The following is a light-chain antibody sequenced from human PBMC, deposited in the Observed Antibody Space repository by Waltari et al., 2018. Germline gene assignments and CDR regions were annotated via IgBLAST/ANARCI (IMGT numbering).Light chain of an antibody. CDR1: SSGVGSSNL. V-gene: IGLV2-23*01. Sequence: QSPLTHPATLSGSPGRSLTIPCTGTSSGVGSSNLVSSPQPTPGKAPKLMIYEGSKRPSGVSKRFSGSKSGNTASLTISGLQAEDEADYYCCSYAGSSTLVFGGGTKLTVL. CDR3: CSYAGSSTLV. J-gene: IGLJ3*02. CDR2: EGS.